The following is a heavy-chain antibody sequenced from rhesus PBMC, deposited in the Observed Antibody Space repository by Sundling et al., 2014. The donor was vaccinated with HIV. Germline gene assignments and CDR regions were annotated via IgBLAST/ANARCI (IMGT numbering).Heavy chain of an antibody. Sequence: QVQLQESGPGLVKPSETLSLTCAVSSGSISDTFRWTWIRQPPGKGLEWVGYISGTSTTASYNPSLKSRVTISKDTSKDQFSLKLRSLTTADTAVYFCARGRGSWSHLDYWGQGVLVTVSS. J-gene: IGHJ4*01. D-gene: IGHD6-13*01. CDR1: SGSISDTFR. CDR3: ARGRGSWSHLDY. V-gene: IGHV4S10*01. CDR2: ISGTSTTA.